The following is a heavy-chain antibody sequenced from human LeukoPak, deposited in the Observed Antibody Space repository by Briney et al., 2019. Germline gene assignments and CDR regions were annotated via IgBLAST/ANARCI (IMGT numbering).Heavy chain of an antibody. V-gene: IGHV4-39*01. J-gene: IGHJ3*02. CDR2: VFYTGST. Sequence: PSETLSLTCIVSGASIRNYNNYWGWIRQPPGKGLEWIGSVFYTGSTYYNPSLQSRITVSVDASKNQFSLKLTSVAAADTAVYYCVRHHKYCSSTSCYKVGDPTDAFAIWGLGTMVIVSS. CDR3: VRHHKYCSSTSCYKVGDPTDAFAI. D-gene: IGHD2-2*01. CDR1: GASIRNYNNY.